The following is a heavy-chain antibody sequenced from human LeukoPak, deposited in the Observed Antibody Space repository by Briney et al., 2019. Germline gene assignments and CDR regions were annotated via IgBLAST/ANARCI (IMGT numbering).Heavy chain of an antibody. J-gene: IGHJ4*02. Sequence: PGGSLRLSCAASGFTFSSYSMNWVRQAPGKGLEWVSSISSSSSYIYYADSAKGRFTISRDNAKNSLYLQMNSLRAEDTAVYYCARDPCNEHKHTTYCGGDRRAGLFDYWGQGTLVTVSS. CDR1: GFTFSSYS. CDR3: ARDPCNEHKHTTYCGGDRRAGLFDY. D-gene: IGHD2-21*02. V-gene: IGHV3-21*01. CDR2: ISSSSSYI.